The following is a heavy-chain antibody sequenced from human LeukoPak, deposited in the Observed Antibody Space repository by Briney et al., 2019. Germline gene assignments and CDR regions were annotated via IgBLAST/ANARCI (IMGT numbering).Heavy chain of an antibody. V-gene: IGHV4-4*09. Sequence: PSETLSLTCTVSGGSISSYYWSWIRQPPGKGLEWIGYIYTSGSTNYNPSLKSRVTISVDTSKNQFSLKLSSVTAADTAVYYCARARGGMDVWGKGTTVTVSS. CDR2: IYTSGST. CDR3: ARARGGMDV. D-gene: IGHD3-3*01. J-gene: IGHJ6*03. CDR1: GGSISSYY.